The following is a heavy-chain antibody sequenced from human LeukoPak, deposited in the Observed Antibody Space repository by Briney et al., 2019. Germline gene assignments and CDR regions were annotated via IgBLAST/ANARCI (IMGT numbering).Heavy chain of an antibody. J-gene: IGHJ4*02. V-gene: IGHV4-34*01. Sequence: PSETLSLTCAVYGGSFSGYYWSWIRQPPGKGLEWIGEINHSGSTNYNPSLKSRVTISVDASKNQFSLKLSSVTAADTAVYYCARGGSTMVRGPPDYWGQGTLVTVSS. CDR3: ARGGSTMVRGPPDY. D-gene: IGHD3-10*01. CDR2: INHSGST. CDR1: GGSFSGYY.